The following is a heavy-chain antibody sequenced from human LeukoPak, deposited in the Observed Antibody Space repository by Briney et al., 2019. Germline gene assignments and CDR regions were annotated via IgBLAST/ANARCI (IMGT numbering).Heavy chain of an antibody. CDR1: GFTFSSYA. D-gene: IGHD2/OR15-2a*01. CDR3: AKPSFYDTDAFDI. Sequence: GGSLRLSCAASGFTFSSYAMHWVRQAPGKGLEWVSTISGSGSSTYYADSVKGRFTISRDNSKNTLYLQMNSLRAEDTAVYYCAKPSFYDTDAFDIWGQGTMVTVSS. V-gene: IGHV3-23*01. CDR2: ISGSGSST. J-gene: IGHJ3*02.